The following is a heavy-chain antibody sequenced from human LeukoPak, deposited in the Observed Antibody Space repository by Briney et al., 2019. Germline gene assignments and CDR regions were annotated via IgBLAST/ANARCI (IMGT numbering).Heavy chain of an antibody. CDR1: GYTFTDYY. CDR3: ASSGSSIQFDP. CDR2: INPNSGGT. V-gene: IGHV1-2*02. J-gene: IGHJ5*02. D-gene: IGHD1-26*01. Sequence: ASVKVSCKASGYTFTDYYFHWVRQAPGQGLEWMGWINPNSGGTVYAQNFQGRVTMTRDTSISIVYMELSSLRSDDTAVYYCASSGSSIQFDPWGQGTPVTVSS.